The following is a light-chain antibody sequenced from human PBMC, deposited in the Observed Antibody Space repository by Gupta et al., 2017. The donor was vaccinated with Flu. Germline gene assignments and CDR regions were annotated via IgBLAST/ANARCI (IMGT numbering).Light chain of an antibody. V-gene: IGLV6-57*01. Sequence: FLLTQPPSVSGSPGQPVISSCPRSSGSIANNYVQWSQQRPGRPPNALIYEDDKRRSGGTGRRSASIDRASKTASLTISGRQTEDEADYYGQASDSSGRVAFGGGTKLTVL. CDR2: EDD. CDR3: QASDSSGRVA. CDR1: SGSIANNY. J-gene: IGLJ2*01.